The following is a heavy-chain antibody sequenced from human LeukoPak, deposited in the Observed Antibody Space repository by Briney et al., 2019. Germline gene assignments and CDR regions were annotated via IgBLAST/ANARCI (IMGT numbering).Heavy chain of an antibody. CDR3: ATKQWLAPRPDS. CDR1: GFTFSKYW. D-gene: IGHD6-19*01. Sequence: GGSLTLPCAASGFTFSKYWMLWVRQAPGKGLESVSRINTDGTVTTYADSVKGRFTVSRDNADNTMFLQMNSVRDEDTAVYYCATKQWLAPRPDSLGQGTQVSLSS. CDR2: INTDGTVT. V-gene: IGHV3-74*01. J-gene: IGHJ4*02.